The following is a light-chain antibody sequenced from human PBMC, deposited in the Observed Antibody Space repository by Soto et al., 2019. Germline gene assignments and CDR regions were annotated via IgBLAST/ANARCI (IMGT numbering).Light chain of an antibody. CDR3: QQRSNWLT. J-gene: IGKJ4*01. Sequence: DIQMTQSPSTLSASEGDRVTISCRASQSVSIWLAWYQQKPGRAPKLLIYKSSILESGVPSRFSGRGSGTDFTLTISSLEPEDFAVYYCQQRSNWLTFGGGTKVDIK. V-gene: IGKV1-5*03. CDR1: QSVSIW. CDR2: KSS.